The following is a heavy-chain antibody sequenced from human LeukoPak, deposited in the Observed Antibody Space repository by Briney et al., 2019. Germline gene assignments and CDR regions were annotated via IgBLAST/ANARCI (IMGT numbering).Heavy chain of an antibody. Sequence: PSETLSLTCTVSGGSISSYYWSWIRQPAGKGLEWIGRIYTSGSTNYNPSLKSRVTMSVDTSKNQFSLKLSSVTAADTAVYYCARVMKYYYDSSGYSNFDYWGQGTLVTVSS. CDR3: ARVMKYYYDSSGYSNFDY. D-gene: IGHD3-22*01. V-gene: IGHV4-4*07. CDR1: GGSISSYY. J-gene: IGHJ4*02. CDR2: IYTSGST.